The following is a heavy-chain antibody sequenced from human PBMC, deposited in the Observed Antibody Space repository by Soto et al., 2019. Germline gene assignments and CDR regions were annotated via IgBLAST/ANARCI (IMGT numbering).Heavy chain of an antibody. V-gene: IGHV3-23*01. J-gene: IGHJ4*02. CDR2: IVGSGST. D-gene: IGHD3-10*01. CDR1: GFSSSSYA. Sequence: GGSLRLSCAAFGFSSSSYAMTWVRLAPGKGLEWVSTIVGSGSTYYADSVKGRFTISRDNSKSTLYLQMNSLRAEDTAVYYCAKDTLGELLPVPQDYWGQGTLVTVSS. CDR3: AKDTLGELLPVPQDY.